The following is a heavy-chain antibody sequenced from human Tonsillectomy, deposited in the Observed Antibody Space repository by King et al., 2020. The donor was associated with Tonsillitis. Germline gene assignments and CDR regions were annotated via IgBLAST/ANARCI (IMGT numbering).Heavy chain of an antibody. CDR2: IGWNSDSI. J-gene: IGHJ4*02. Sequence: VQLVESGGGLVQPGRSLRLSCAASGFTFENYAMHWVRQVPGKGLEWVSGIGWNSDSIGYADSVKGRFTISRDNAKNSLYLQMNSLKSEDTALYSCAKGGFTGTDSDYFDYWGQGTLVTVSS. D-gene: IGHD1-26*01. CDR3: AKGGFTGTDSDYFDY. V-gene: IGHV3-9*01. CDR1: GFTFENYA.